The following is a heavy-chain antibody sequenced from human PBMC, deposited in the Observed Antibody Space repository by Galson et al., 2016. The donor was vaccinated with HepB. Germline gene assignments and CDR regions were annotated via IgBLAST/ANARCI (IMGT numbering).Heavy chain of an antibody. Sequence: SLRLSCAASGFTFSNYAMNWVRQAPGKGLEWVAVISYDGTQKYYADSVKGRFSISRDNSKNTMYMQMDSLRAEDTAVYYCARDAFYGGNDYWGQGTLVTVSS. CDR3: ARDAFYGGNDY. CDR1: GFTFSNYA. J-gene: IGHJ4*02. CDR2: ISYDGTQK. V-gene: IGHV3-30-3*01. D-gene: IGHD4-23*01.